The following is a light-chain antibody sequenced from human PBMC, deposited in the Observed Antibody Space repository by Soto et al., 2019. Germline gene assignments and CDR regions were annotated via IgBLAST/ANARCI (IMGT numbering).Light chain of an antibody. CDR2: GAS. V-gene: IGKV1-6*01. CDR3: LQDINYPWT. Sequence: AIQMTQSPSSLSASVGDRVTISCRASQCIGKAFGWYQQKLGKPPKVLIYGASNLQSGVPPRFSGSGSGTDFTLAISSLQPEYSATDYFLQDINYPWTFGQGTKVEIK. J-gene: IGKJ1*01. CDR1: QCIGKA.